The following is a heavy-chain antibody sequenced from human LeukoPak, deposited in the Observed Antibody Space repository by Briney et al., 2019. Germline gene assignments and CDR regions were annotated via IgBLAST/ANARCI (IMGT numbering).Heavy chain of an antibody. V-gene: IGHV1-2*02. D-gene: IGHD6-13*01. Sequence: ASVKVSCKASGYTFTDYYMHWVRQAPGQGLEWMGWISPNSGGSNYAQKFQDRVTMTRDTSISTAYMELSRLRSDDTAVYYCARDRGIADYWGQGTLVTVSS. CDR3: ARDRGIADY. CDR2: ISPNSGGS. J-gene: IGHJ4*02. CDR1: GYTFTDYY.